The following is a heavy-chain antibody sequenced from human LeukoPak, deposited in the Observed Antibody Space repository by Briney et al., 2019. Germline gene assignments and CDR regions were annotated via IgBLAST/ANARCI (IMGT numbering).Heavy chain of an antibody. CDR3: ARGDYGDYVAY. CDR2: IWYDGTNK. J-gene: IGHJ4*02. Sequence: QSGGSLRLSCTASGITFSHYGMHWVRQAPGRGLEWVAGIWYDGTNKYYAESVKGRFTISRDNSRNTLYLQMNSLRVEDTAVYSCARGDYGDYVAYWGQGTLVTVSS. V-gene: IGHV3-33*01. CDR1: GITFSHYG. D-gene: IGHD4-17*01.